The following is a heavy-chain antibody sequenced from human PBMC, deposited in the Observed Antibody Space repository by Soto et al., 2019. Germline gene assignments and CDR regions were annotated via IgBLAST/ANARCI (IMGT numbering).Heavy chain of an antibody. Sequence: QVQMVESGGGVVQPGRSLRLSCAASGFSFSTYGMHWVRQAPGKGLEWMAVISNDGSNKYYADSVKGRFTISRENSKDTLFLQMNSLRGEETAVYYCAKVVRADSTSSNFYYYSGMDVWGQGTTVTVSS. J-gene: IGHJ6*02. CDR2: ISNDGSNK. D-gene: IGHD6-6*01. V-gene: IGHV3-30*18. CDR1: GFSFSTYG. CDR3: AKVVRADSTSSNFYYYSGMDV.